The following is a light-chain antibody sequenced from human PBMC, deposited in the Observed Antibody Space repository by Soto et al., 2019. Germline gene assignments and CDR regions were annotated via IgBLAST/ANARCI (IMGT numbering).Light chain of an antibody. CDR2: DVS. CDR3: CSYAGSYTFDV. J-gene: IGLJ1*01. CDR1: SSDVGGYNY. Sequence: QSVLTQPHSVSGSPGQTVTISCTGTSSDVGGYNYVSWYQQHPGKAPKLMIYDVSKRPSGVPDRFSGSKSGNTASLTISGLQAEDEADYYCCSYAGSYTFDVFGAGTKLTVL. V-gene: IGLV2-11*01.